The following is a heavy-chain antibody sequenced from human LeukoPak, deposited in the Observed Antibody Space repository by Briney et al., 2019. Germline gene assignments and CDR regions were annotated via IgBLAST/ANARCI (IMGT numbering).Heavy chain of an antibody. J-gene: IGHJ4*02. CDR2: IYYSGST. CDR3: ARGRLARSPYFDY. D-gene: IGHD6-19*01. CDR1: GGSFSSYY. Sequence: SETLSLTCTVSGGSFSSYYWTWFRKPPGKGLEWIGYIYYSGSTDYNPSLTSRVTISVDTSKNQFSLRLSSVTAADTAVYYCARGRLARSPYFDYWGQGTLVTVSS. V-gene: IGHV4-59*01.